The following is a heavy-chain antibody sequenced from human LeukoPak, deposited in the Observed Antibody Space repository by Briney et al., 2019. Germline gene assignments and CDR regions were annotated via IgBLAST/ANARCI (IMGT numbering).Heavy chain of an antibody. D-gene: IGHD3-22*01. J-gene: IGHJ4*02. Sequence: SETLSLTCTVSGGSISSYYWSWIRQPPGKGLEWIGFIYYSGGTNYNPSLKSRVTISVDTSKNQFSLKLSSVTAADTAVYYCARDLRYDSSGWAFDYWGRGTLVTVSS. V-gene: IGHV4-59*01. CDR3: ARDLRYDSSGWAFDY. CDR1: GGSISSYY. CDR2: IYYSGGT.